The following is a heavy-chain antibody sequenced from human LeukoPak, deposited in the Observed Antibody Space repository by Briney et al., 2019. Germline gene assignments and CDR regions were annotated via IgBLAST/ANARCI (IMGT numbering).Heavy chain of an antibody. D-gene: IGHD3-9*01. CDR2: IYYSGST. V-gene: IGHV4-39*01. CDR3: TRGSYDVLTGYSTLGEF. Sequence: SETLSLTCTVSGGSLSSSSYYWGWVRQPPGKGLEWIGNIYYSGSTYYNPSLKSRLTISLDTSQRQFSLRLSSVTATDTALYYCTRGSYDVLTGYSTLGEFWGQGTLVTVSS. J-gene: IGHJ4*02. CDR1: GGSLSSSSYY.